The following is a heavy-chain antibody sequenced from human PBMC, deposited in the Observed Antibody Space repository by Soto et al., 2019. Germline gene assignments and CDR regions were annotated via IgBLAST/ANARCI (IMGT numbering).Heavy chain of an antibody. V-gene: IGHV3-23*01. CDR1: GFTFSSYA. D-gene: IGHD2-2*01. Sequence: LRLSCAASGFTFSSYAMSWVRQAPGKGLEWVSAISGSGGSTYYADSVKGRFTISRDNSKNTLYLQMNSLRAEDTAVYYCAKDLRGCTSCSPHDAFDIRGQGTLVTLS. J-gene: IGHJ3*02. CDR3: AKDLRGCTSCSPHDAFDI. CDR2: ISGSGGST.